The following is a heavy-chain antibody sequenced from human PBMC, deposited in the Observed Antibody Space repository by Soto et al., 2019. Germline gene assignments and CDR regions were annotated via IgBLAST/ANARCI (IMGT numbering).Heavy chain of an antibody. D-gene: IGHD3-10*01. Sequence: GESLKISCKGSGYSFTTYWIGWVRQMPGKGLEWMGIIYPGDSDSRYSPSFQGQVTISVDKSITTAYLQWSSLKASDTAMYYCARIGDYGSGSYPYFDYWGQGTLVTVYS. V-gene: IGHV5-51*01. CDR1: GYSFTTYW. CDR3: ARIGDYGSGSYPYFDY. J-gene: IGHJ4*02. CDR2: IYPGDSDS.